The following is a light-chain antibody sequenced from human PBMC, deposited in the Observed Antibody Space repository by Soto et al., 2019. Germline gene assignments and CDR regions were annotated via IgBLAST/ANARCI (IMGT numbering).Light chain of an antibody. J-gene: IGKJ1*01. CDR1: QSVSSS. CDR2: DAS. Sequence: EILMTQSPATLSVSPGERATLSCTASQSVSSSLAWYQRKPGQAPRLLIYDASTRATGIPARFSGSGSGTEFTLPISSLQSEDFGVYYCQQYNNWRRTFGQGTKVEIK. CDR3: QQYNNWRRT. V-gene: IGKV3-15*01.